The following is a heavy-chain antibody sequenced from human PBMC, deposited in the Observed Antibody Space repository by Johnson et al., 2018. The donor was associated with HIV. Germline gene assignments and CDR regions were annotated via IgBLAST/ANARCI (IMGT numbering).Heavy chain of an antibody. CDR3: AREEGIQRWLGGAFDI. J-gene: IGHJ3*02. V-gene: IGHV3-30*03. CDR1: GFTFSSYG. CDR2: ISYDGRNK. Sequence: QVQLVESGGGLVQPGGSLRLSCAASGFTFSSYGMHWVRQAPGNGLEWVAVISYDGRNKYYADSVKGRFPISRDNSKNTLYLQMNSLRAEVTAVYSCAREEGIQRWLGGAFDIWGQGTMVTVSS. D-gene: IGHD5-18*01.